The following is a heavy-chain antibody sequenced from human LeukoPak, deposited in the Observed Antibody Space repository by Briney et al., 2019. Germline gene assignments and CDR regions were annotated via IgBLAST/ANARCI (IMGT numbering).Heavy chain of an antibody. CDR3: ATLPRGTQPPDYFYH. Sequence: SETLSLTCTVSGGSMSRYYWSWIRQPPGKGMECIGSISYTGRTNYNPSLKSRVTISVDTSKNQFSLKLSSVTAADKAVYYCATLPRGTQPPDYFYHWGQGTLVTVSS. J-gene: IGHJ1*01. CDR2: ISYTGRT. CDR1: GGSMSRYY. D-gene: IGHD1-1*01. V-gene: IGHV4-59*08.